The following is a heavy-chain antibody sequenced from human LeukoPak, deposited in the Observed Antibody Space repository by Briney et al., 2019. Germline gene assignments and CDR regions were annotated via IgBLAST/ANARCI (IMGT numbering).Heavy chain of an antibody. D-gene: IGHD6-19*01. V-gene: IGHV3-7*01. CDR3: ARDRSGWYWGGFDY. CDR1: GFTFSSYW. CDR2: IKQDGSEK. J-gene: IGHJ4*02. Sequence: GGSLRLSCAASGFTFSSYWMSWVRQAPGKGLEWVANIKQDGSEKYYVDSVKGRFTISRDNAKNSLYLQMNSLRAEDTAVYYCARDRSGWYWGGFDYWGQGTLVTVSS.